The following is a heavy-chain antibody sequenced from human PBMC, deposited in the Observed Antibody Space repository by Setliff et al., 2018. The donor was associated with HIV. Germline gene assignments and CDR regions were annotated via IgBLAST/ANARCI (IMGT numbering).Heavy chain of an antibody. Sequence: PSETLSLTCTVSGGSMNSDSYSWTWLRQPAGKGPELIGLIYVGGSVIYNPSLASRLTISMVPSKNQFSLDLSSVTAADTAKYYCARAKTIGVSAVFFDPWGRGRPVTVSS. CDR2: IYVGGSV. V-gene: IGHV4-61*02. CDR1: GGSMNSDSYS. D-gene: IGHD3-3*01. CDR3: ARAKTIGVSAVFFDP. J-gene: IGHJ5*02.